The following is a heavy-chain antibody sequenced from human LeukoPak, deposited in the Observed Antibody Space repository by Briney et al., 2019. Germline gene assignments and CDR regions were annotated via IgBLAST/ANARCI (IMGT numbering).Heavy chain of an antibody. CDR2: ISGSGGST. V-gene: IGHV3-23*01. CDR1: GFIVSSNH. CDR3: AKDLVRYSGYDYWFDP. D-gene: IGHD5-12*01. J-gene: IGHJ5*02. Sequence: GSLRLSCAVSGFIVSSNHMSWVRQAPGKGLEWVSAISGSGGSTYYADSVKGRFTISRDNSKNTLYLQMNSLRAEDTAVYYCAKDLVRYSGYDYWFDPWGQGTLVTVSS.